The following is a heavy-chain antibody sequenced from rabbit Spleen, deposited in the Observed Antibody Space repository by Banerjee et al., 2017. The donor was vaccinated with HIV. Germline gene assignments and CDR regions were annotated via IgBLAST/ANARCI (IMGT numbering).Heavy chain of an antibody. CDR2: VYAGSSGFT. D-gene: IGHD8-1*01. CDR1: KFSFNSGYD. J-gene: IGHJ6*01. V-gene: IGHV1S40*01. Sequence: QSLEESGGGLVKPGASLTLTCKASKFSFNSGYDMCWVRQAPGKGLEWIACVYAGSSGFTYSATWAKGRFTCSKTSSTTVTLQMTSLTVADTATYFCARDTGSSFSSYGMDLWGPGTLVTVS. CDR3: ARDTGSSFSSYGMDL.